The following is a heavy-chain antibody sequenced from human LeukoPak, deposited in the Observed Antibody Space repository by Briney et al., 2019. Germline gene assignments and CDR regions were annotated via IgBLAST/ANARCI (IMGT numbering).Heavy chain of an antibody. CDR1: GDSVSSNSAA. Sequence: SQTLSLTCAISGDSVSSNSAAWNWLRQSPSRGLEWLGRTYYRSKWYNDYAVSVKSRITINPDTSKNQFSLQLNSVSPEDAAVYYCTKATPGPSYYYGMDLWGKGTTVTVSS. CDR2: TYYRSKWYN. CDR3: TKATPGPSYYYGMDL. J-gene: IGHJ6*04. V-gene: IGHV6-1*01.